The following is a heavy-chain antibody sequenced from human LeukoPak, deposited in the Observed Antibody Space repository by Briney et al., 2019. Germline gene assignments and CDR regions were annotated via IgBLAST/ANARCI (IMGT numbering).Heavy chain of an antibody. Sequence: ASVKVSCKASGYTFTSYGISWVRQAPGQGLEWMGWISAYNGNTNYAQKLQGRVTMTTDTSTSTAYMELRSLRSDDTAVYYCARGAYVWRVEDAFDIWGQGTMVTVSS. CDR1: GYTFTSYG. CDR3: ARGAYVWRVEDAFDI. V-gene: IGHV1-18*01. CDR2: ISAYNGNT. J-gene: IGHJ3*02. D-gene: IGHD3-16*01.